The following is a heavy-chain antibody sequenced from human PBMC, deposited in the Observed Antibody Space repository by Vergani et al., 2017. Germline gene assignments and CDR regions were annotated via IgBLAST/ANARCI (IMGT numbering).Heavy chain of an antibody. CDR2: IGVDGDR. J-gene: IGHJ4*02. CDR3: AKEHLLGYCRGDDCYSGDF. D-gene: IGHD2-21*02. Sequence: VESGGGLVQPGGSLRLSCTVSGFTFSSNDFHWVRQTAGKGLEWVSSIGVDGDRYFSDSVKGRFTISRDNGQSYLYLDMDNLRVEDTAVYFCAKEHLLGYCRGDDCYSGDFSGQGTPVTVSS. CDR1: GFTFSSND. V-gene: IGHV3-13*01.